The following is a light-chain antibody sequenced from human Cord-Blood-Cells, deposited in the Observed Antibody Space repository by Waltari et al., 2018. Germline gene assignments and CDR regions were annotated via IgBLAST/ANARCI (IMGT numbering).Light chain of an antibody. V-gene: IGLV2-14*01. CDR1: SSDVGGYTY. CDR3: SSYTSSIYVV. Sequence: QSALTQPASVSGSPGQSITISCTGTSSDVGGYTYVSWYQQHPGKAPKLMIYDVSKRPSGVSNRFSGSKSGNTASLTISGLQAEDEADYYCSSYTSSIYVVFGGGTKLTVL. CDR2: DVS. J-gene: IGLJ2*01.